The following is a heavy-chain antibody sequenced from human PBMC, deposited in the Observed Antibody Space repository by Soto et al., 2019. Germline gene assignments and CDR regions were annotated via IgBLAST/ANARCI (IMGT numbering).Heavy chain of an antibody. CDR1: GFTFSSYA. D-gene: IGHD6-19*01. CDR3: ATPPGIAVE. J-gene: IGHJ4*02. CDR2: ISYDGSNK. Sequence: QVQLVESGGGVVQPGRSLRLSCAASGFTFSSYAMHWVRQAPGKGLEWVAVISYDGSNKYYADSVKGRFTISRDNSKNTLYLQINSLRAEDTAVYYCATPPGIAVEWGQGTLVTVSS. V-gene: IGHV3-30-3*01.